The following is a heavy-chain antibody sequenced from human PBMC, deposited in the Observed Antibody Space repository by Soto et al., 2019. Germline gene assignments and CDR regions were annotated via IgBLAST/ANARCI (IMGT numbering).Heavy chain of an antibody. J-gene: IGHJ4*02. Sequence: QPGGSLRLSCTASGFTFGDYAMSWFRQAPGKGLERVGFIRSKAYGGTTEYAASVKGRFTISRDDSKSIAYLQMNSLKTEDTAVYYCTRDPAHYYDSSGYWHYWGQGTLVTVSS. CDR3: TRDPAHYYDSSGYWHY. CDR1: GFTFGDYA. D-gene: IGHD3-22*01. CDR2: IRSKAYGGTT. V-gene: IGHV3-49*03.